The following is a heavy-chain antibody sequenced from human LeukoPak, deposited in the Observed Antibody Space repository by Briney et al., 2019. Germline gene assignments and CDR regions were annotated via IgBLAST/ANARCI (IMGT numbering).Heavy chain of an antibody. CDR1: GFTFSSDA. Sequence: GGSLRLSCAASGFTFSSDAMSWVRQAPGKGLEWVSAISGRGGGTYSADSLKGRGTISRDNFKNTLYLQMTILRAEHTAVYYYARKVEYYNVRSWFRYNWFDLGGQGPVVTVSS. J-gene: IGHJ5*02. CDR2: ISGRGGGT. D-gene: IGHD3-10*02. CDR3: ARKVEYYNVRSWFRYNWFDL. V-gene: IGHV3-23*01.